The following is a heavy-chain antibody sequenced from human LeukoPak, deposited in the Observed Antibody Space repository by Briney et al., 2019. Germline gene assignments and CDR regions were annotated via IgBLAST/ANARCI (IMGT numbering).Heavy chain of an antibody. J-gene: IGHJ6*02. CDR1: DFSFQSFP. CDR2: IGTDGRNI. V-gene: IGHV3-23*01. D-gene: IGHD1/OR15-1a*01. Sequence: PGGSLRLSCAASDFSFQSFPMIWVRQAPGKGLEWVSVIGTDGRNIHYADSVKGRFTISRDNSKRTVYLQMTSLRAEDTALYFCANYQQRPPAMDFWGQGTTVTVSS. CDR3: ANYQQRPPAMDF.